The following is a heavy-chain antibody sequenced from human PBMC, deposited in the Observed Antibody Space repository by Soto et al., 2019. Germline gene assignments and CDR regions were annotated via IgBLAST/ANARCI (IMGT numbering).Heavy chain of an antibody. CDR3: ARVGMVGTVLGSWFDP. CDR1: GGSISSYY. J-gene: IGHJ5*02. CDR2: IYTTGST. V-gene: IGHV4-4*07. Sequence: ETLSLTCTVSGGSISSYYWSWIRQPAGKGLEWIGRIYTTGSTNYNPSLKSRVTMSVDTSKNHFSLKLRSVTAADTAVYYCARVGMVGTVLGSWFDPWGQGALVTVSS. D-gene: IGHD6-19*01.